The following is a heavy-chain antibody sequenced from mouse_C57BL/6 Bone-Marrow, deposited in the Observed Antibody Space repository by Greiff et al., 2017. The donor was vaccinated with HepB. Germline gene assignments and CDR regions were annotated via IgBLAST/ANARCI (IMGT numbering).Heavy chain of an antibody. D-gene: IGHD3-2*02. CDR3: ARRGSGYAGEWAMDY. J-gene: IGHJ4*01. V-gene: IGHV5-2*01. Sequence: EVQGVESGGGLVQPGESLKLSCEYNEYEFPSHDMSWVRKTPEKRLELVAAINSDGGSTYYPDTMERRFIISRDNTKKTRYLQISSLRSEDTALYYCARRGSGYAGEWAMDYWGQGTSVTVSS. CDR1: EYEFPSHD. CDR2: INSDGGST.